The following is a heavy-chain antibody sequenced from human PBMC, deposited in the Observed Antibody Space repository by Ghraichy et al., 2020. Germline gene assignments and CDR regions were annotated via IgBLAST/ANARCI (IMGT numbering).Heavy chain of an antibody. D-gene: IGHD2-21*01. Sequence: GESLNISCAASGFTFSDYYMSWVRQAPGKGLEWVSYISSSGSTKYYADSVKGRFTISRDNAKNSLYLQMNSLRAEDTAVYYCARDQGDRYMEGFDYWGQGTRVSVAS. CDR1: GFTFSDYY. CDR3: ARDQGDRYMEGFDY. CDR2: ISSSGSTK. J-gene: IGHJ4*02. V-gene: IGHV3-11*01.